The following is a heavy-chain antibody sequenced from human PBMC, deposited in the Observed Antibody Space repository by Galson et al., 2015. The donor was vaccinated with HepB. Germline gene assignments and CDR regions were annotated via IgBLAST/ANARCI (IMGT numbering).Heavy chain of an antibody. CDR3: TRDPPLGTPFDY. V-gene: IGHV3-21*01. D-gene: IGHD3-16*01. CDR1: GFNFNDYN. CDR2: ISSDGSYI. J-gene: IGHJ4*02. Sequence: SLRLSCAASGFNFNDYNMIWVRQAPGEGLEWVSSISSDGSYIFYGDSVTGRFTVSRDNPKNSLYLQMNSLRAEDTAIYYCTRDPPLGTPFDYWGQGTLVTVSS.